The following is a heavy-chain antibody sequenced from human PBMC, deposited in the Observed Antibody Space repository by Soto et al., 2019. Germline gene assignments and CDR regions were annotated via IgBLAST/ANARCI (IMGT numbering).Heavy chain of an antibody. CDR2: INHSGST. V-gene: IGHV4-34*01. Sequence: SETLSLTCAVYGVSFSGFSWSWIRQPPGKGLEWIGEINHSGSTNYNPSFKSRVTISEDTSKNQFSLKLSSVTAADMAVYYCARGRKVYTSTSYVDWGQGTLVTVSS. CDR1: GVSFSGFS. D-gene: IGHD6-13*01. CDR3: ARGRKVYTSTSYVD. J-gene: IGHJ4*02.